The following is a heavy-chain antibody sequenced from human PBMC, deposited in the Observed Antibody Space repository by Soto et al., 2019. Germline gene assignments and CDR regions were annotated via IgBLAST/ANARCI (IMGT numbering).Heavy chain of an antibody. Sequence: QVQLVQSGAEVKKPGASVKVSCKASGYTFTGYYMHWVRQAPGQGLEWMGWINPNSGGTNYAQKFQGRVTMTRDTSISTAYMELSRLRSDDTAVYYCARGAIAVAGPGYFDYWGQGTLVTVSS. J-gene: IGHJ4*02. V-gene: IGHV1-2*02. D-gene: IGHD6-19*01. CDR1: GYTFTGYY. CDR3: ARGAIAVAGPGYFDY. CDR2: INPNSGGT.